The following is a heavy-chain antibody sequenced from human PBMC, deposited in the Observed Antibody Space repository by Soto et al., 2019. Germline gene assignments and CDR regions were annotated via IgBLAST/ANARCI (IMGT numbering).Heavy chain of an antibody. J-gene: IGHJ4*02. CDR2: INPITGGT. V-gene: IGHV1-2*02. CDR3: ARNYYDSSDRDYLDY. Sequence: ASVKVSCKASGYTFTSYYIHWVRQAPGQGLEWMGWINPITGGTNYAPKFQGRVTMTRDTSITTAYMELRRLRSDDTAVYYCARNYYDSSDRDYLDYWGQGTPVTVSS. D-gene: IGHD3-22*01. CDR1: GYTFTSYY.